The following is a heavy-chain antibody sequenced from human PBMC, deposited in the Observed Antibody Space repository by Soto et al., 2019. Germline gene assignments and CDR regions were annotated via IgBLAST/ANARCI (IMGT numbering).Heavy chain of an antibody. CDR2: IYWDDDK. J-gene: IGHJ4*02. CDR3: AHRGGGYSYGNFDY. Sequence: QITLKESGPTLVKPTQTLTLTCTFSGFSLSTSGVGVGWIRQPPGKALEWLALIYWDDDKRYSPSLKSRLTIPKDNPKNQVVLTMTQLDPGDQTQYYCAHRGGGYSYGNFDYWGQGTLVTVSS. V-gene: IGHV2-5*02. CDR1: GFSLSTSGVG. D-gene: IGHD5-18*01.